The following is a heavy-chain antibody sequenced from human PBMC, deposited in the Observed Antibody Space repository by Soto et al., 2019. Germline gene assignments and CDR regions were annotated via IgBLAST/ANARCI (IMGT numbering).Heavy chain of an antibody. CDR3: ATLNKPGWFDP. V-gene: IGHV4-39*01. J-gene: IGHJ5*02. CDR2: IYYSGST. Sequence: QLQLQESGPGLVKPSETLSLTCTVSSGSIISSNYYWAWIRQPPEKGLEWIATIYYSGSTYYSPSLKSRVTISADTSQNQFSLRLAPVTAADTASYYCATLNKPGWFDPWGQGHLLTVSS. CDR1: SGSIISSNYY.